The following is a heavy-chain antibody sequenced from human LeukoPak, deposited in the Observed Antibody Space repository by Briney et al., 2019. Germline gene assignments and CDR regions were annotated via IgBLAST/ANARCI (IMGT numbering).Heavy chain of an antibody. J-gene: IGHJ5*02. D-gene: IGHD2-2*01. CDR3: ARVHRYCSSTSCYNWFDP. Sequence: SETLSLTCTVSGGSISSYYWSWIRQPPGKGLEWIGYIYYSGSTNYNPSLKSRVTIPVDTSKNQFSLKLSSVTAADTAVYYCARVHRYCSSTSCYNWFDPWGQGTLVTVSS. V-gene: IGHV4-59*01. CDR1: GGSISSYY. CDR2: IYYSGST.